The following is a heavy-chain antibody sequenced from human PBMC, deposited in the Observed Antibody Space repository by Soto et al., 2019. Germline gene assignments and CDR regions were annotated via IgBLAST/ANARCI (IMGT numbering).Heavy chain of an antibody. CDR2: IYWDDDK. Sequence: SGPTLVNPTQTLTLTCTFSGFSLSTSGVGVGWIRQPPGKALEWLALIYWDDDKRYSPSLKSRPTITKDTSKNQVVLTMTNMDPVDTATYYCAHSLIGYYYDSSGSSWFDPWGQGTLVTVSS. D-gene: IGHD3-22*01. V-gene: IGHV2-5*02. J-gene: IGHJ5*02. CDR3: AHSLIGYYYDSSGSSWFDP. CDR1: GFSLSTSGVG.